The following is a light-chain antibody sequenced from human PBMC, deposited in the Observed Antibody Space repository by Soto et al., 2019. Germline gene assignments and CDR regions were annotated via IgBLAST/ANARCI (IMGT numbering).Light chain of an antibody. CDR1: QSVSSN. CDR2: GAS. V-gene: IGKV3-15*01. J-gene: IGKJ1*01. Sequence: EIVMTQSPATLSVSPGERATLSCRVSQSVSSNLAWYQQKPGQAPRLLIYGASTRATGIPARFSGSGSGTEFTLTISSLQSEDFAVYYCQQYNNCWTFGQGTKVEIK. CDR3: QQYNNCWT.